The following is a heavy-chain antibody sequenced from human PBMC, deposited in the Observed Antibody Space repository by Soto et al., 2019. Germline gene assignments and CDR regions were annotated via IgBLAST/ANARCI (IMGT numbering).Heavy chain of an antibody. D-gene: IGHD5-12*01. CDR2: ISAYNGNT. J-gene: IGHJ4*02. V-gene: IGHV1-18*01. CDR1: GYTFTSYG. Sequence: ASVKVSCKASGYTFTSYGISWVRQAPGQGLEWMGWISAYNGNTNYAQKFQGRVTITADKSTSTAYMELSSLRSEDTAVYYCARAGSTITPLDPRQPPDYWGQGTLVTVSS. CDR3: ARAGSTITPLDPRQPPDY.